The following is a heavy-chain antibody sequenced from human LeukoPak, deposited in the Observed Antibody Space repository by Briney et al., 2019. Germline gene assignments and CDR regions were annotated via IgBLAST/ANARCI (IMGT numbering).Heavy chain of an antibody. D-gene: IGHD3-9*01. CDR1: GGSISSGSYY. Sequence: PSETLSLTCTVSGGSISSGSYYWSWIRQPAGKGLEWIGRIYTSGSTNYNPSLKSRVTISVDTSKNQFSLKLSSVTAADTAVYYCAREKRDILTGRYSYYYYYYMDVWGKGTTVTISS. J-gene: IGHJ6*03. CDR2: IYTSGST. V-gene: IGHV4-61*02. CDR3: AREKRDILTGRYSYYYYYYMDV.